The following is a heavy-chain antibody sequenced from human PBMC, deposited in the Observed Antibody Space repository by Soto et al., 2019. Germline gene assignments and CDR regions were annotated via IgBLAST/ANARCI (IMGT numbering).Heavy chain of an antibody. CDR3: ARDQVEYSSSYEGFDP. V-gene: IGHV1-18*01. CDR2: ISAYNGNT. D-gene: IGHD6-6*01. J-gene: IGHJ5*02. CDR1: GYTFTSYG. Sequence: ASVKVSCKASGYTFTSYGISWVRQAPGQGLEWMGWISAYNGNTNYAQKLQGRVTMTTDTSTSTAYMELRSLRSEDTAVYYCARDQVEYSSSYEGFDPWGQGTLVTVSS.